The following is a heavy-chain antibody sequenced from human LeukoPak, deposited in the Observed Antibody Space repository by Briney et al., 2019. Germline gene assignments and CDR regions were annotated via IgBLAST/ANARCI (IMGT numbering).Heavy chain of an antibody. CDR3: ARRDLVVPAASFDY. D-gene: IGHD2-2*01. V-gene: IGHV4-39*01. Sequence: SETLSLTCTVSGGSISSSSYYWGWIRQPPGKGLEWIGSIYYSGSTYYNPSLKSRVTISVDTSKNQFSLKLSSVTAADTAVYYCARRDLVVPAASFDYWGQGTLVTVSS. J-gene: IGHJ4*02. CDR1: GGSISSSSYY. CDR2: IYYSGST.